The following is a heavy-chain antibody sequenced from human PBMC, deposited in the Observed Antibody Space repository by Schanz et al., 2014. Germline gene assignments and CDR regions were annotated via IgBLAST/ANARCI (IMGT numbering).Heavy chain of an antibody. V-gene: IGHV3-64D*06. D-gene: IGHD6-25*01. J-gene: IGHJ4*02. CDR2: ISSDVNST. CDR3: VEPIKFRGGYTFEG. Sequence: EVHLLESGGGLVQPGGSLRLSCAASGFTFSSYTMHWVRQAPGKGLEYVSAISSDVNSTYYADSVKNRFTISRDNSKNTLYLHISSLRLDDTAVYYCVEPIKFRGGYTFEGWGQGTLVTVSS. CDR1: GFTFSSYT.